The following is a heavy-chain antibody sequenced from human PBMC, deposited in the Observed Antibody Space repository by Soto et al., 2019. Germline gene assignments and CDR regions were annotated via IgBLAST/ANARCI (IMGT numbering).Heavy chain of an antibody. D-gene: IGHD6-19*01. Sequence: QVQLVQSGAEEKKPGASVKVSCKASGYTFTSYAMHWVRQAPGQRLEWMGWINAGNGNTKYSQKFQGRVTITRDTSASTAYMELSSLRSEDTGVYYCAGSPGIAVADYWGQGPLVTVSS. CDR3: AGSPGIAVADY. J-gene: IGHJ4*02. V-gene: IGHV1-3*05. CDR1: GYTFTSYA. CDR2: INAGNGNT.